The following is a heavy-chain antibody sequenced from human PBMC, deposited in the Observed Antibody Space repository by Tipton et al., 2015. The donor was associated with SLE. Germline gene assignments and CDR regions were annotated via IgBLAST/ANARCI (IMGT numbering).Heavy chain of an antibody. CDR3: ARSLGAGFCSGGNCFEPLDY. J-gene: IGHJ4*02. V-gene: IGHV3-9*01. Sequence: SLRLSCAASGFNFDDYAMHWVRQGPGKGLEWVSGISWDSGSLDYADSVKGRFTISRDNAKNSLYLQMNSLRPEDTALYYCARSLGAGFCSGGNCFEPLDYWGQGILVTVSS. CDR1: GFNFDDYA. CDR2: ISWDSGSL. D-gene: IGHD2-15*01.